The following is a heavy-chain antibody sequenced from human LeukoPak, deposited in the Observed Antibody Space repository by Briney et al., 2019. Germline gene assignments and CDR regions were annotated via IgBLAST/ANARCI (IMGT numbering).Heavy chain of an antibody. CDR3: AKDYYDSSGYCFDY. V-gene: IGHV3-7*03. D-gene: IGHD3-22*01. CDR1: GFTFSSYW. J-gene: IGHJ4*02. Sequence: GGSLRLSCAASGFTFSSYWMSWVRQAPGKGLEWVANIKQDGSEKYYVDSVKGRFTISRDNAKNSLYLQMNSLRAEDTAVYYCAKDYYDSSGYCFDYWGQGTLVTVSS. CDR2: IKQDGSEK.